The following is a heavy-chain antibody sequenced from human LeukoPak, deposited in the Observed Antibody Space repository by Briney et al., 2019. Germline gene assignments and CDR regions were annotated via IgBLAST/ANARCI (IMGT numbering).Heavy chain of an antibody. CDR1: GFTFSNAW. CDR2: ISSSNSYI. D-gene: IGHD3-10*01. CDR3: VRDDWRFGELLSAPGLHFDH. J-gene: IGHJ4*02. V-gene: IGHV3-21*06. Sequence: GSLRLSCAASGFTFSNAWMSWVRQAPGKGLEWVSSISSSNSYIHYADSVKGRFTISRDNAKSSLYLQMNSLRAEDTAVYYCVRDDWRFGELLSAPGLHFDHWGQGTLVTVSS.